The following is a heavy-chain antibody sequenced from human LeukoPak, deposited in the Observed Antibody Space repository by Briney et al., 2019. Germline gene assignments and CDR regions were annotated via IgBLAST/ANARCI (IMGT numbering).Heavy chain of an antibody. CDR1: GYIFTRYY. D-gene: IGHD2-15*01. J-gene: IGHJ4*02. V-gene: IGHV1-46*01. Sequence: ASVTVSCKASGYIFTRYYIHWVRQAPGQGLEWMGIINSDSGSTTYAQKFQGRVTETRDTSTSTVYMELRGLKSEDTAVYYCARDLVVVVGPTLDYWGQGTLVTVSS. CDR2: INSDSGST. CDR3: ARDLVVVVGPTLDY.